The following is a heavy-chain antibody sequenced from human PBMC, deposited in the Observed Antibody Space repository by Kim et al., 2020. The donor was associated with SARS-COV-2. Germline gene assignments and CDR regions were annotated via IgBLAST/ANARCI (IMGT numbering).Heavy chain of an antibody. V-gene: IGHV1-69*04. CDR3: ARVYSSSWDFDY. J-gene: IGHJ4*02. Sequence: NCAQKFKGRVTITADKSTSTACMELSSLRAEDTAVYYCARVYSSSWDFDYWGQGTLVTVSS. D-gene: IGHD6-13*01.